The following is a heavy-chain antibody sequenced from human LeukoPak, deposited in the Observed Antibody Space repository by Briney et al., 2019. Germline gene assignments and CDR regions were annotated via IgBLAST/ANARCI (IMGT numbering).Heavy chain of an antibody. J-gene: IGHJ4*02. CDR2: MNPNSCNT. D-gene: IGHD3-10*01. Sequence: GASVKVSCKASGYTFPSYDINWVRQATGQRLEWMGWMNPNSCNTGYAQKFQGRVTMTRNTSINTAYMALSSLRSAATAVYYCLTMVRGAFDYWGQGTLVTVSS. CDR3: LTMVRGAFDY. V-gene: IGHV1-8*01. CDR1: GYTFPSYD.